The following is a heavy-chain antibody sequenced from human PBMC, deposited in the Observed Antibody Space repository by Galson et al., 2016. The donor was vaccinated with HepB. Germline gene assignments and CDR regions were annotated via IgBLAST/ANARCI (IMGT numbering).Heavy chain of an antibody. CDR2: INPRDSET. D-gene: IGHD3-10*01. J-gene: IGHJ3*02. V-gene: IGHV5-51*07. CDR3: ARRSSDAFDI. Sequence: QSGAEVKKPGESLKISCKGSGYSFTNHWIGWVHQMPGKGLEWMGIINPRDSETRYSPSFQGQVTISVDKSISAAYLQWNSLKASDTAIYYCARRSSDAFDIWGQGTMVTVSS. CDR1: GYSFTNHW.